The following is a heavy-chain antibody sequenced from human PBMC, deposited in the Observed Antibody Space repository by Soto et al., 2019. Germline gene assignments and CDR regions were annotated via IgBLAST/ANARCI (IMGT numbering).Heavy chain of an antibody. V-gene: IGHV3-74*01. D-gene: IGHD4-17*01. Sequence: GGSLRLSCAASGFTFSSYWMHWVRQAPGKGLVWVSRINSDGSSTRYADSVKGRFTISRDNAKNTLYLQINSLRAEDTAVYYCARSSYGDFSTFDYWGKGTLVTVSS. CDR2: INSDGSST. CDR1: GFTFSSYW. CDR3: ARSSYGDFSTFDY. J-gene: IGHJ4*02.